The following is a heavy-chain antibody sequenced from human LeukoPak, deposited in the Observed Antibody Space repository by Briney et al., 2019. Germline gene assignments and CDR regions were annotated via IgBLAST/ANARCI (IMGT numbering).Heavy chain of an antibody. CDR1: GFTFSSYA. J-gene: IGHJ3*02. D-gene: IGHD6-6*01. CDR2: ISGSGGST. V-gene: IGHV3-23*01. CDR3: AKVIGGSSAYDALDI. Sequence: GGSLRLSCAASGFTFSSYAMSWVRQAPGKGLEWVSAISGSGGSTYYADSVKGRFTISRDNSKNTLYLQMSSLRVEDTAVYYCAKVIGGSSAYDALDIWGQGTMVTVSS.